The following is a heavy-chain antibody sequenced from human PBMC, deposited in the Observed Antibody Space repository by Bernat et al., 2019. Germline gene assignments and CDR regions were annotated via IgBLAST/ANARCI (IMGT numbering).Heavy chain of an antibody. D-gene: IGHD1-26*01. CDR2: IYYSGST. V-gene: IGHV4-30-4*01. CDR3: AGDASLLPYPPPDKPEIYGMDV. Sequence: QVQLQESGPGLVKPSQTLSLTCTVSGGSISSGDYYWSWIRQPPGKGLEWIGYIYYSGSTYYNPSLKSRVTISVDTSKNQFSLKLSSVTAADTAVYYCAGDASLLPYPPPDKPEIYGMDVWGQGTTVTVSS. J-gene: IGHJ6*02. CDR1: GGSISSGDYY.